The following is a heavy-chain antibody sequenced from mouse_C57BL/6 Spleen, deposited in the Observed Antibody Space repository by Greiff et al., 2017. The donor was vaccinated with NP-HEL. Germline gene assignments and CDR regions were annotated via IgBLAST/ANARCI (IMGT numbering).Heavy chain of an antibody. D-gene: IGHD2-4*01. Sequence: EVKLMESGAELVRPGASVKLSCTASGFNIKDDYMHWVKQRPEQGLEWIGWIDPENGDTEYASKFQGKATITADTSSNTAYLQLSSLTSEDTAVYYCTTDGRLRYFDYWGQGTTLTVSS. CDR1: GFNIKDDY. J-gene: IGHJ2*01. CDR2: IDPENGDT. CDR3: TTDGRLRYFDY. V-gene: IGHV14-4*01.